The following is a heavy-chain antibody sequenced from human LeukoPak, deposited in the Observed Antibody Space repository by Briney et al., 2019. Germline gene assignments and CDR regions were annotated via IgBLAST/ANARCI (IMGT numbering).Heavy chain of an antibody. CDR2: IYYSGNT. Sequence: SETLSLTCTVSGGSISSSSYYWGWIRQPQGKGLEWMGTIYYSGNTYYNPSLKSRVSISVDTSENQFSLKLSSVTAADTAVYYCARQAVAGNGFDYWGQGTLVTVSS. D-gene: IGHD6-19*01. V-gene: IGHV4-39*01. J-gene: IGHJ4*02. CDR1: GGSISSSSYY. CDR3: ARQAVAGNGFDY.